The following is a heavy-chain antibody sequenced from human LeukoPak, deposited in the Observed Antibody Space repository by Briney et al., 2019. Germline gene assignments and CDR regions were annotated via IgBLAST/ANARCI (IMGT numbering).Heavy chain of an antibody. CDR1: GDSLSSSSYY. CDR3: ASSKRGQRWLQDYYYGMDV. J-gene: IGHJ6*02. D-gene: IGHD5-24*01. Sequence: PSETLSLTCSVSGDSLSSSSYYLAWIRQPPGKGLEWIGSIYYNGNTYYNPSLKSRLTISVDTSKNQFSLRLSSVTAADTAVYYCASSKRGQRWLQDYYYGMDVWGQGTTVTVSS. CDR2: IYYNGNT. V-gene: IGHV4-39*07.